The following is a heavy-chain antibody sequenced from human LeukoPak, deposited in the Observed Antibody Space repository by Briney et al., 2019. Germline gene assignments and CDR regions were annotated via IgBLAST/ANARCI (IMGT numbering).Heavy chain of an antibody. D-gene: IGHD2-15*01. CDR3: AKDRYDLYYFDY. Sequence: GKSLRLSCAASGFTFSSNGMHWVRQAPGKGLEWVAVISYDGSNKHYADSVKGRFTISRDNSKNTLYLQMNSLRAEDTAVYYCAKDRYDLYYFDYWGQGTLVTVSS. CDR2: ISYDGSNK. J-gene: IGHJ4*02. V-gene: IGHV3-30*18. CDR1: GFTFSSNG.